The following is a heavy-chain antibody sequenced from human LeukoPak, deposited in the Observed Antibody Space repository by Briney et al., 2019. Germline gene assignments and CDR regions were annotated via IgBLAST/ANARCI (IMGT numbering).Heavy chain of an antibody. V-gene: IGHV3-30*02. CDR3: AKELKDNYDFIDAFDI. CDR1: GFTFSSYG. D-gene: IGHD3-3*01. J-gene: IGHJ3*02. Sequence: PGGSLRLSCAASGFTFSSYGMHWVRQAPGKGLEWVAFIRYDGSNKYYADSVKGRFTISRDNSKNTLYLQMNSLRAEDTAVYYCAKELKDNYDFIDAFDIWGQGTMVTVSS. CDR2: IRYDGSNK.